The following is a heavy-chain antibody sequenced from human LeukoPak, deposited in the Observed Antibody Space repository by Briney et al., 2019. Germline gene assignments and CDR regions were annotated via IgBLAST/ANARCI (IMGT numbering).Heavy chain of an antibody. CDR3: SFYAFDAFDI. V-gene: IGHV1-24*01. CDR1: GYTLTELS. D-gene: IGHD3-16*02. J-gene: IGHJ3*02. CDR2: FDPEDGET. Sequence: ASVTVSCKVSGYTLTELSMHWVRPAPGKGLEWMGGFDPEDGETIYAQKFQGRVTMTEDTSTDTAYMELSSLRSEDTAVYYCSFYAFDAFDIWGQGTMVTVSS.